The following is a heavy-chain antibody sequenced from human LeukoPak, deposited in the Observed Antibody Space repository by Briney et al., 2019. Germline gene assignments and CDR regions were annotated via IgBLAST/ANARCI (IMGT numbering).Heavy chain of an antibody. D-gene: IGHD4-23*01. Sequence: GASVKVSCKASGYTFTSYAMHWVRQAPGQRLEWMGWINAGNGNTKYSQEFQGRVTMTRGMSTSTDYMELSSLRSEDTAVYYCARDNSVEDTAWWFDPWGQGTLVTVSS. CDR3: ARDNSVEDTAWWFDP. J-gene: IGHJ5*02. CDR2: INAGNGNT. V-gene: IGHV1-3*03. CDR1: GYTFTSYA.